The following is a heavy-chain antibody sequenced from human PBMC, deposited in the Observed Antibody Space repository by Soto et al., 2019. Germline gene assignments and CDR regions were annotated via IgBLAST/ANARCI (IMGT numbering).Heavy chain of an antibody. Sequence: GGSLRLSCAASGFTFSSYSMNWVRQAPGKGLEWVSSISSSSSYIYYADSVKGRFTISRDNAKNSLYLQMNSLRAEDTAVYYCAREMGASGYCSSTSCYHYYYYGMDVWGQGTTVTVSS. CDR2: ISSSSSYI. J-gene: IGHJ6*02. CDR3: AREMGASGYCSSTSCYHYYYYGMDV. V-gene: IGHV3-21*01. D-gene: IGHD2-2*01. CDR1: GFTFSSYS.